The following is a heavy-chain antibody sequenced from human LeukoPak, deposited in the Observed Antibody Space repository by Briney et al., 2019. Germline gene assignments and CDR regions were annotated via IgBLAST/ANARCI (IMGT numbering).Heavy chain of an antibody. Sequence: SETLSLTCGVYGGSISGYRWSWMRQPPGKGLEWIGEINHSGTASYIPSLKSRVTISLDMSKNQFSLRLNSVTAADTAVYYCARVKIKGGITIFKEYHYMDVWGKGTTVTVSS. J-gene: IGHJ6*03. D-gene: IGHD3-3*01. CDR3: ARVKIKGGITIFKEYHYMDV. CDR1: GGSISGYR. CDR2: INHSGTA. V-gene: IGHV4-34*01.